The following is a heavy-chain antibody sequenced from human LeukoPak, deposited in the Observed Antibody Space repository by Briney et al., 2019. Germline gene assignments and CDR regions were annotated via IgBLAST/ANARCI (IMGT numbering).Heavy chain of an antibody. CDR3: ASDYCSGDCYSAY. D-gene: IGHD2-21*02. J-gene: IGHJ4*02. Sequence: PGGSLRLSCAASGFTFSSYAMNWVRQAPGKGLEWVAVISYDGNNKYYADSVKGRFTISRDNSKNTLYLQMNSLRAEDTAVYYCASDYCSGDCYSAYWGQGTLVTVSS. V-gene: IGHV3-30-3*01. CDR1: GFTFSSYA. CDR2: ISYDGNNK.